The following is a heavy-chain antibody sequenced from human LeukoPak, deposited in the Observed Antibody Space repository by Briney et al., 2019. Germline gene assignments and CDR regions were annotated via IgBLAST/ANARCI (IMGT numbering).Heavy chain of an antibody. Sequence: ASVKVSCKASGYTFTSYAMHWVRQAPGQRLEWMGWINAGNGNTKYSQKFQGRVTITRDTSASTAYMELSRLTSDDTAVYYCARDRAGYCSSRSCSQGGFDFWGQGTMVTVSS. V-gene: IGHV1-3*01. CDR3: ARDRAGYCSSRSCSQGGFDF. CDR2: INAGNGNT. CDR1: GYTFTSYA. J-gene: IGHJ3*01. D-gene: IGHD2-2*01.